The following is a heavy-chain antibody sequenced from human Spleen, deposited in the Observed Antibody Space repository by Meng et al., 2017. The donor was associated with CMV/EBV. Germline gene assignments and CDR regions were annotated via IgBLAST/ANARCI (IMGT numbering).Heavy chain of an antibody. CDR3: AKALYGTNGPVFDS. J-gene: IGHJ4*02. Sequence: SGFTFDDYTMHWVRQAPGRGLEWVSLVTWDGDNTFYTNSVKGRFTISRDNSKSSLYLQMNSLRTEDTAFYFCAKALYGTNGPVFDSWGQGTLVTVSS. CDR1: GFTFDDYT. D-gene: IGHD1-1*01. V-gene: IGHV3-43*01. CDR2: VTWDGDNT.